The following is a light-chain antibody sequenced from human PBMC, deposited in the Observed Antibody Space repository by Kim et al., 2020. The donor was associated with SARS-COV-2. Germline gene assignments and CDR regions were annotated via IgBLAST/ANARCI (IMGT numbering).Light chain of an antibody. CDR2: AAS. V-gene: IGKV3-20*01. CDR1: QTLNSGY. CDR3: QQYGSAPYT. Sequence: EIVLTQSPGTLSLSPGDGATLSCRTSQTLNSGYLAWYQQKPGQAPRLLIVAASSRATGVPDRFAGSESGRDFTLTISRLETEDVAVYYCQQYGSAPYTFGQGTKLEI. J-gene: IGKJ2*01.